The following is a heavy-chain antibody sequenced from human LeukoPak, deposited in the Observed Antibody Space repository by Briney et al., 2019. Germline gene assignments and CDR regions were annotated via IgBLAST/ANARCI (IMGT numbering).Heavy chain of an antibody. D-gene: IGHD4-17*01. J-gene: IGHJ4*02. Sequence: SETLSLTCTVSGGSISSYYWSWIRQPPGKGLEWIGYIYYSGSTNYNPSLKSRVTISVDTSKNQFSLKLSSVTAADTAVYYCARAIGDYGDYAFDYWGQGTLVTVSP. CDR3: ARAIGDYGDYAFDY. CDR2: IYYSGST. CDR1: GGSISSYY. V-gene: IGHV4-59*01.